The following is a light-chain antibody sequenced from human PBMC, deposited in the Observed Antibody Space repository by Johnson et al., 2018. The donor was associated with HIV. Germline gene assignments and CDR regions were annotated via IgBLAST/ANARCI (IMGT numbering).Light chain of an antibody. CDR1: SSNIGNNY. J-gene: IGLJ1*01. Sequence: QSVLTQPPSVSAAPGQKVTISCSGSSSNIGNNYVSWYQQLPGTAPKLLIYMNHQRPSGVPDRISGSKSGTSASLAISGLQAGDEADYYCAAWDDSLNGSYVFGTGTKVTVL. CDR3: AAWDDSLNGSYV. V-gene: IGLV1-47*01. CDR2: MNH.